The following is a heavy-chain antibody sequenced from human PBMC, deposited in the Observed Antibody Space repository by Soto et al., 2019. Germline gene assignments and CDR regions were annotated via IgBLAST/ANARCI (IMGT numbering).Heavy chain of an antibody. CDR2: INSDGSST. D-gene: IGHD3-3*01. V-gene: IGHV3-74*01. CDR1: GFTFSSYW. CDR3: ARALGALRFTFDP. J-gene: IGHJ5*02. Sequence: PGGALRVSCAASGFTFSSYWMHWFRQAPGKGLVWVSRINSDGSSTSYADSVKGRFTISRDNAKNTLYLQMNSLRAEDTAVYYCARALGALRFTFDPWGQGALVTVSS.